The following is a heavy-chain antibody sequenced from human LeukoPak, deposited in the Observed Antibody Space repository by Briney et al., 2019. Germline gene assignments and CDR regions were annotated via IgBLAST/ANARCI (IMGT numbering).Heavy chain of an antibody. CDR1: GGSISSYY. Sequence: SETLSLTCTVSGGSISSYYWNWIRQPPGRGLEWIGDIYYSGITNYNSSLKSRVTISVDTSKNQFSLKLSSVTAADTAVYYCARLSPYGSGSPGCMDVWGKGTTVTVSS. CDR2: IYYSGIT. V-gene: IGHV4-59*08. CDR3: ARLSPYGSGSPGCMDV. D-gene: IGHD3-10*01. J-gene: IGHJ6*03.